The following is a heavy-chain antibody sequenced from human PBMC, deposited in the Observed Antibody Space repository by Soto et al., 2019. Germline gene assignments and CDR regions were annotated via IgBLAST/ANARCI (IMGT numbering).Heavy chain of an antibody. V-gene: IGHV3-30*03. CDR2: ISYDGSNK. CDR1: GFTFSSYG. CDR3: FLGGNYASFDY. J-gene: IGHJ4*02. Sequence: LRLSCAASGFTFSSYGMHWVRQAPGKGLEWVAVISYDGSNKYYADSVKGRFTISRDNSKNTLYLQMDSLRAEDTAVYYCFLGGNYASFDYWGQGTLVTVSS. D-gene: IGHD2-21*02.